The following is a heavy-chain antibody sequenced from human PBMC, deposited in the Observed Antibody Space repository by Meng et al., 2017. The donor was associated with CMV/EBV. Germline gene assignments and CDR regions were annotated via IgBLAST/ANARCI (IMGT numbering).Heavy chain of an antibody. CDR1: GFTFSSYS. CDR2: ISSSSSTI. Sequence: GESLKISCAASGFTFSSYSMNWVRQAPGKGLEWVSYISSSSSTIYYADSVKGRFTISRDNAKNSLYLQMNSLRAEDTALYYCAKSQAYYYGSGSDHFDYWGQGTLVTVSS. V-gene: IGHV3-48*04. CDR3: AKSQAYYYGSGSDHFDY. D-gene: IGHD3-10*01. J-gene: IGHJ4*02.